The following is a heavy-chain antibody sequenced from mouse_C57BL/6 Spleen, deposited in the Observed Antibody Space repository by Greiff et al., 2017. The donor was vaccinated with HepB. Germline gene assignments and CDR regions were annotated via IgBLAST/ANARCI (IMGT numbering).Heavy chain of an antibody. D-gene: IGHD1-1*01. V-gene: IGHV5-16*01. J-gene: IGHJ4*01. Sequence: EVKLMESEGGLVQPGSSMKLSCTASGFTFSDYYMAWVRQVPEKGLEWVANINYDGSSTYYLDSLKSRFIISRDNAKNILYLQMSSLKSEDTATYYCARDEGVVGYAMDYWGQGTSVTVSS. CDR2: INYDGSST. CDR1: GFTFSDYY. CDR3: ARDEGVVGYAMDY.